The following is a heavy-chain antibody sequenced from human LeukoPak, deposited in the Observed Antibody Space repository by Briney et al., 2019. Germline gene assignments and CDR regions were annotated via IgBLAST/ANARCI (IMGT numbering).Heavy chain of an antibody. CDR1: GFTFDDYG. Sequence: EGSLRLSCAASGFTFDDYGMSWVRQAPGKGLEWVSGITWNGGSTGFADSVKGRFTIPRDNAKNSLYLQMNGLSAEETALYYCARGGQLVTYFDYWGQGTLVTVSS. CDR2: ITWNGGST. D-gene: IGHD6-6*01. V-gene: IGHV3-20*04. J-gene: IGHJ4*02. CDR3: ARGGQLVTYFDY.